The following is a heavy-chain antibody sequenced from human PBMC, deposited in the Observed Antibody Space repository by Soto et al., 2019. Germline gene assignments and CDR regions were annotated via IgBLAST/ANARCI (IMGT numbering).Heavy chain of an antibody. Sequence: PSETLSLTCSVSGDSIRGGGHYWNWIRQFPGKGLEWIGYVYHSGSTHYNPSLRGRLTISIDTSKNQFSLSLISVTAADTALYYCARDTGLAPTVWGYWGHGTQVTVSS. J-gene: IGHJ4*03. CDR2: VYHSGST. D-gene: IGHD7-27*01. CDR1: GDSIRGGGHY. V-gene: IGHV4-31*03. CDR3: ARDTGLAPTVWGY.